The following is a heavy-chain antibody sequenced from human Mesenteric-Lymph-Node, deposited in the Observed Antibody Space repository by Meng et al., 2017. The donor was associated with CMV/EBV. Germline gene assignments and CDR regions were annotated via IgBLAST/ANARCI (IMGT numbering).Heavy chain of an antibody. CDR1: GFTFSTYS. D-gene: IGHD3-3*01. V-gene: IGHV3-21*01. CDR3: ARDHLGYYDFWGTYVGGGPHDY. J-gene: IGHJ4*02. Sequence: GESLKISCAASGFTFSTYSMNWVRQAPGKGLEWVSSIDSSSSYKYYADSMKGRFTISRDNAKNSLYLQMNSLRNEDTAVYFCARDHLGYYDFWGTYVGGGPHDYWGQGTLVTVSS. CDR2: IDSSSSYK.